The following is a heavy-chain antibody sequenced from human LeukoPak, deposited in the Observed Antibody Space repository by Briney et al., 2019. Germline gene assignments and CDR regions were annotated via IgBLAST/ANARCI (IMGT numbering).Heavy chain of an antibody. CDR3: VSQQVAPP. CDR1: GFTFSHYW. CDR2: IKEDGSIE. V-gene: IGHV3-7*01. D-gene: IGHD5-12*01. Sequence: GGSLRLSCVAPGFTFSHYWMSWVRQAPGKGLEWVANIKEDGSIEDYVDSVKGRFTVSRDNAKNSLYLEMNSLRVEDTAVYYCVSQQVAPPWGQGTLVIVSS. J-gene: IGHJ5*02.